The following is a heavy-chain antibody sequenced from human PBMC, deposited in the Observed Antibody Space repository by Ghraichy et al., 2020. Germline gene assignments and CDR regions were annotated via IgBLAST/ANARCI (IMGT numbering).Heavy chain of an antibody. J-gene: IGHJ6*02. CDR2: IQYDGTVK. Sequence: GGSLRLSCTASGFTFSNHGMHWVRLAPGKGLEWVAFIQYDGTVKYYGDSVKGRFTISRDISKNTLHLQMNSLRGEDTALYYCAKEIHYRSHYGMDVWGPGTRVIVSS. CDR1: GFTFSNHG. CDR3: AKEIHYRSHYGMDV. D-gene: IGHD3-10*01. V-gene: IGHV3-30*02.